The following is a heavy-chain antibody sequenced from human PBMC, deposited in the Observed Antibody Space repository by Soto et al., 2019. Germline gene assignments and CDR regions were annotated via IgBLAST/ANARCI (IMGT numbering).Heavy chain of an antibody. J-gene: IGHJ4*02. V-gene: IGHV4-30-2*01. CDR2: IYHSGST. CDR1: GGSISSGGYS. D-gene: IGHD3-10*01. Sequence: QLQLQESGSGLVKPSQTLSLTCAVSGGSISSGGYSWSWIRQPPGKGLEWIGYIYHSGSTYYNPSLRSRVTISEDSSKNQFSLKLSSVTAADTAVYYCAAGSGLPRYYWGQGTLVTVSS. CDR3: AAGSGLPRYY.